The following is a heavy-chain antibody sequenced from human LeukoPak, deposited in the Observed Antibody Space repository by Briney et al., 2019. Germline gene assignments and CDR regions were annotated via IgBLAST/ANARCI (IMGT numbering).Heavy chain of an antibody. Sequence: SVKVSCKASGYTFTGYYMHWVRQAPGQGLEWMGRIIPILGIANYAQKFQGRVTITADKSTSTAYMELSSLRSEDTAVYYCARDLSGGYFDYWGQGTLVTVSS. J-gene: IGHJ4*02. CDR1: GYTFTGYY. V-gene: IGHV1-69*04. CDR3: ARDLSGGYFDY. CDR2: IIPILGIA. D-gene: IGHD4-23*01.